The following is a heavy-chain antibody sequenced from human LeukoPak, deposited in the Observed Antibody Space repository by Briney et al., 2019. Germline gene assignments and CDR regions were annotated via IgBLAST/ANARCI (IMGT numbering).Heavy chain of an antibody. CDR1: GYTFTGYY. J-gene: IGHJ4*02. V-gene: IGHV1-2*02. Sequence: GDSVKVSCKASGYTFTGYYMHWVRQAPGQGLEWMGWIIPNSGAPSYAQKFQGRVTMTRDTSISTAYMELSRLTSDDTAVYYCARQLGATSRDYWGQGTLVTVSS. D-gene: IGHD1-26*01. CDR3: ARQLGATSRDY. CDR2: IIPNSGAP.